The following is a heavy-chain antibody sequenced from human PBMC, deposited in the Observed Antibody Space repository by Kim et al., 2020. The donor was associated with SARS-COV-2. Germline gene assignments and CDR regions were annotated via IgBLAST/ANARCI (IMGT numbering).Heavy chain of an antibody. CDR1: GGSISSGGYY. CDR3: ARDPRQHYYYGMDV. J-gene: IGHJ6*02. CDR2: IYYSGST. V-gene: IGHV4-31*03. Sequence: SETLSLTCTVSGGSISSGGYYWSWIRQHPGKGLEWIGYIYYSGSTYYNPSLKSRVTISVDTSKNQFSLKLSSVTAADTAVYYCARDPRQHYYYGMDVWGQGTTVTVSS.